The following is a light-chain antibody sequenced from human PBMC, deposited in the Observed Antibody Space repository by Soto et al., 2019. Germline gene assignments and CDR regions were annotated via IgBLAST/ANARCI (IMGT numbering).Light chain of an antibody. J-gene: IGKJ4*01. CDR3: QQFNSYPWLT. V-gene: IGKV1-13*02. CDR2: DAS. Sequence: AIQLTQSPSSLSASVGDRVTITCRASQVISSALAWYQQKPGKAPKLLIYDASSLESGVPSRFSGSGSGTDFTLTISSLQPEDFATYSCQQFNSYPWLTFGGGTKVEIK. CDR1: QVISSA.